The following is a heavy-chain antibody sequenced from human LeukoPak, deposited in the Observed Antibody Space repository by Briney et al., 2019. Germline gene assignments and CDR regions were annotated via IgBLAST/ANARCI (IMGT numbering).Heavy chain of an antibody. V-gene: IGHV3-66*01. CDR2: IYSGGST. J-gene: IGHJ5*02. CDR3: ARVVTRSYNWFDP. CDR1: GFTVSSNY. D-gene: IGHD2-21*02. Sequence: GGSLRLSCAASGFTVSSNYMSWVRQAPGKGLEWVSVIYSGGSTYCADSVKGRFTISRDNSKNTLFLQMNSLRAEDTAVYYCARVVTRSYNWFDPWGRGTLVTVSS.